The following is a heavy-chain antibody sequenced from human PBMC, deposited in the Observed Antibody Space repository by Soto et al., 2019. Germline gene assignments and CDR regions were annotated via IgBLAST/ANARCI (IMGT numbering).Heavy chain of an antibody. V-gene: IGHV3-9*01. J-gene: IGHJ4*02. CDR3: ANLPLYGSGFDC. D-gene: IGHD3-10*01. Sequence: EVQLVESGAGLLKPGGSLRLSCAASGFTFDDYAIHWVRQAPGKGLAWVSGISWNGAATGYMNSVKGRFSISRDNTKNSLYLQMNSLRSQDTAVYYCANLPLYGSGFDCWGQGTLVTVSS. CDR2: ISWNGAAT. CDR1: GFTFDDYA.